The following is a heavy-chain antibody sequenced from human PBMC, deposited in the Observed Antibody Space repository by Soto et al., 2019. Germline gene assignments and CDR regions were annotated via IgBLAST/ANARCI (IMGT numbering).Heavy chain of an antibody. V-gene: IGHV3-74*01. CDR1: GITFSGFW. CDR3: ATVFEH. CDR2: VDSAGSGT. Sequence: VPLVESGGGSAQPGGSLRLSCVASGITFSGFWMHWVRQVPGKGLVWVARVDSAGSGTSYADSVKGRFTISRDNAKNTLSPQMDSLRVEDTAVYYCATVFEHWGQGIPVTVSS. J-gene: IGHJ4*02.